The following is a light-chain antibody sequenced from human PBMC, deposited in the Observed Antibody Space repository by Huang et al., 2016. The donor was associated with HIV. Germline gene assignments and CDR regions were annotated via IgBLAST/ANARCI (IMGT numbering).Light chain of an antibody. V-gene: IGKV3-15*01. CDR3: QQHNSWPRT. J-gene: IGKJ1*01. CDR2: AAS. CDR1: QSVGSN. Sequence: EIVMTQSPAPLSVSPGERATLSCRASQSVGSNLAWYQQRRGQAPGLLIYAASTRATGIPARFSGSGSGTEFTLTVSSLQSEDFAVYYCQQHNSWPRTFGQGTRV.